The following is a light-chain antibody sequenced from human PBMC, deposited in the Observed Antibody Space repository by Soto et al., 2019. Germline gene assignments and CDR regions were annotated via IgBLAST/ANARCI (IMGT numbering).Light chain of an antibody. J-gene: IGKJ4*01. CDR2: GAS. Sequence: EIVMTQSPATLSVSPGERVTLSCRASQSINHKVAWYQQKPGQAPRLLIYGASTRATGISARFSGSGSGTELTLTIRSLQSEDFAAYYCQKYNSAPLTCGGGTKVDSK. V-gene: IGKV3-15*01. CDR1: QSINHK. CDR3: QKYNSAPLT.